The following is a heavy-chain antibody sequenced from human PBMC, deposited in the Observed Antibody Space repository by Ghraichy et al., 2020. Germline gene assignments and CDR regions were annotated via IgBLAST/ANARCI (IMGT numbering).Heavy chain of an antibody. D-gene: IGHD2-8*02. J-gene: IGHJ4*02. Sequence: GGSLRLSCAASGFTFSSYGMHWVRQAPGKGLEWVAVISYDGSNKYYADSVKGRFTISRDNSKNTLYLQMNSLRAEDTAVYYCAKDLWWHQFDYWGQGTLVTVSS. V-gene: IGHV3-30*18. CDR3: AKDLWWHQFDY. CDR1: GFTFSSYG. CDR2: ISYDGSNK.